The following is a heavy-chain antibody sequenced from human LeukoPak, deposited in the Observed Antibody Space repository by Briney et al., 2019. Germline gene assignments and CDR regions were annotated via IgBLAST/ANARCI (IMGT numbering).Heavy chain of an antibody. Sequence: TSETLSLTCTVSGGSISTYYWSWLRQPAGKGLEWVGRVHTSGNTTYHPSLKNRVTMSGDTSKNQFSLRLSSVTAADTAVYYCGRGPSGSVRYFDLWGRGTLVTVSS. CDR2: VHTSGNT. CDR3: GRGPSGSVRYFDL. V-gene: IGHV4-4*07. D-gene: IGHD1-26*01. CDR1: GGSISTYY. J-gene: IGHJ2*01.